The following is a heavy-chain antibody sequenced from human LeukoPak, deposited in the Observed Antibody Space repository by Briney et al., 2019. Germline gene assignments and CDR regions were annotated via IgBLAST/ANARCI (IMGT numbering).Heavy chain of an antibody. V-gene: IGHV3-23*01. CDR1: GLTFSSYA. CDR2: ISGSGDST. CDR3: ARVGGTRYYFDF. J-gene: IGHJ4*02. D-gene: IGHD1-1*01. Sequence: GGSLRLSCAAPGLTFSSYAMSWVRQAPGKGLEWVSGISGSGDSTYYADSVKGRFTISRDNSKNALYLQLNSLRAEDTAVYYCARVGGTRYYFDFWGQGTLVTVSS.